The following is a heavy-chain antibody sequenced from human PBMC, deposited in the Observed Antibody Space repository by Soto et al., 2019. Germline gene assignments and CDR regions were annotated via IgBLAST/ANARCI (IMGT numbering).Heavy chain of an antibody. J-gene: IGHJ4*02. CDR2: ISSSSSSTI. V-gene: IGHV3-48*02. D-gene: IGHD1-1*01. CDR3: ARTSGRFDY. CDR1: GFTFSSYS. Sequence: GGSLRLSCAASGFTFSSYSMNWVRQAPGKGLEWVSYISSSSSSTIYYADSVKGRFTISRDNAKNSLYLQMNSLRDEDTAVYYCARTSGRFDYWGQGTLVTVSS.